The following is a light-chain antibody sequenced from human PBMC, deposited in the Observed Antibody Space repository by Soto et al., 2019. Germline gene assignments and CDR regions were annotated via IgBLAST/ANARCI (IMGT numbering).Light chain of an antibody. CDR1: QSISDW. CDR2: GAS. CDR3: QHYNAFPWP. V-gene: IGKV1-5*01. Sequence: DIQMTHSPSTLSGSVGDRVTITCRASQSISDWLAWYQQKPGKVPQLLIYGASRLESGVPSRFSGRGSGTEFTLTIGGLQPDDFATYYCQHYNAFPWPFGQGTKVDIK. J-gene: IGKJ1*01.